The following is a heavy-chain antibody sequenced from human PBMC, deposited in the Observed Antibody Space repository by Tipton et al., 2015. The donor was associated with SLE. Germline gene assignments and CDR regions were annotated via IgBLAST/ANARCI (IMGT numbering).Heavy chain of an antibody. CDR3: ASAMVQGLGWWFDP. D-gene: IGHD3-10*01. J-gene: IGHJ5*02. CDR1: GGSISSHY. CDR2: INHSGST. Sequence: TLSLTCTVSGGSISSHYWSWIRQPPGKGLEWIGEINHSGSTNYNPSLKSRVTISVDTSKNQFSLKLSSVTAADTAVYYCASAMVQGLGWWFDPWGQGTLVTVSS. V-gene: IGHV4-34*01.